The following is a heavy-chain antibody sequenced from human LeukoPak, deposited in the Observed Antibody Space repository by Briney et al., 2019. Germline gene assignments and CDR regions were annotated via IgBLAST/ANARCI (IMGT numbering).Heavy chain of an antibody. D-gene: IGHD2-15*01. CDR2: IISSAAIT. CDR1: GFTFSSYA. Sequence: PSGGSLRLSCAASGFTFSSYAMSWVRQAPGKGLEWVSGIISSAAITYYADSVKGRFTISRDNSKNTLYLQMSSLRAEDTAVYFCVRGYSFGPYGMDVWGQGTTVTVSS. V-gene: IGHV3-23*01. CDR3: VRGYSFGPYGMDV. J-gene: IGHJ6*02.